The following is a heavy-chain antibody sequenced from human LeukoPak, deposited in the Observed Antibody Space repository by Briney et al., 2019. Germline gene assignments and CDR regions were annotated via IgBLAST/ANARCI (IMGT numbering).Heavy chain of an antibody. CDR2: IASDGSHT. J-gene: IGHJ3*02. CDR1: GFTFSNYF. CDR3: ARERQDTVIHSGAFDI. D-gene: IGHD2-21*02. Sequence: GGSLILSCAASGFTFSNYFMHWVRQAPGKGLEWVADIASDGSHTFYVESVKGRFTISRDNSKNTLYLQMNSLGPEDTAVYFCARERQDTVIHSGAFDIWGQGTMVTVSS. V-gene: IGHV3-30-3*01.